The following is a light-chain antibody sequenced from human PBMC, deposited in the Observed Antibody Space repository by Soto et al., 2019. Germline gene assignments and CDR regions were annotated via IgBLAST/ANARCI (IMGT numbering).Light chain of an antibody. Sequence: VLTQSPGTLSLSPGERATLSCRASQTVSSNYLAWYQQKPGQAPRLIIYGASSRATGIPDRFSGSGSGTDFTLTISRLEPEDFAVYYCQQYGSSVSYTFGQGTKLEIK. J-gene: IGKJ2*01. CDR3: QQYGSSVSYT. V-gene: IGKV3-20*01. CDR2: GAS. CDR1: QTVSSNY.